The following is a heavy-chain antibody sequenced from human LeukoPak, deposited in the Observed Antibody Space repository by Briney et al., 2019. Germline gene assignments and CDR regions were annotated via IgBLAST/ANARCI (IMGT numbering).Heavy chain of an antibody. J-gene: IGHJ4*02. D-gene: IGHD6-6*01. Sequence: PSETLSLTCAAYGGSFSGYYWSWIRQPPGKGLEWIGEINHSGSTNYNPSLKSRVTISVDTSKNQFSLKLSSVTAADTAVYYCARGGQLVRRGYFDYWGQGTLVTVSS. CDR2: INHSGST. V-gene: IGHV4-34*01. CDR3: ARGGQLVRRGYFDY. CDR1: GGSFSGYY.